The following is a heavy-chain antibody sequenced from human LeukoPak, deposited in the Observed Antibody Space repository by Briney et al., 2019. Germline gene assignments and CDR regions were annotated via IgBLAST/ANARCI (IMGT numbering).Heavy chain of an antibody. CDR1: GGSFSGYY. D-gene: IGHD3-16*01. V-gene: IGHV4-34*01. CDR2: INHSGST. J-gene: IGHJ6*03. Sequence: SETLSLTCAVYGGSFSGYYWSWIRQPPGKGLEWIGEINHSGSTNYNPSLKSRVTISVDTSKNQFSLKLSSVTAADTAVYYCARGIHVYYYYYMDVWGKGTTVTVSS. CDR3: ARGIHVYYYYYMDV.